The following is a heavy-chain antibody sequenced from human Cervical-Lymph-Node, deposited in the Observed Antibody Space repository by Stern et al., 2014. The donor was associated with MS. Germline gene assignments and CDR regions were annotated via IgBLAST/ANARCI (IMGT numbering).Heavy chain of an antibody. CDR3: ARRVLVAMGGYPKTLDV. V-gene: IGHV3-7*01. D-gene: IGHD2-2*01. CDR2: IKEDGSEQ. Sequence: VQLEESGGVLVQPGGSLKLSCAASGFTCSRHWMTWVRQAPGKGLEWVANIKEDGSEQYYVDSVKGRFTMSRDNAKNSLYLQMNSLRAEDTAVYYCARRVLVAMGGYPKTLDVWGRGTTVTVSS. J-gene: IGHJ6*02. CDR1: GFTCSRHW.